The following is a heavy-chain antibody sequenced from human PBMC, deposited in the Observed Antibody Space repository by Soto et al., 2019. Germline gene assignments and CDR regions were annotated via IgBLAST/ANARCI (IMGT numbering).Heavy chain of an antibody. CDR3: AARATVTTWFHP. Sequence: SVKVSCKASGFTFTSSAVQWVRQARGQRLEWIGWIVVGSGNTNYAQKFQERVTITRDMSTSTAYMELSSLRSEDTAVYYCAARATVTTWFHPGGQETRFTVSS. J-gene: IGHJ5*02. CDR2: IVVGSGNT. CDR1: GFTFTSSA. D-gene: IGHD4-4*01. V-gene: IGHV1-58*01.